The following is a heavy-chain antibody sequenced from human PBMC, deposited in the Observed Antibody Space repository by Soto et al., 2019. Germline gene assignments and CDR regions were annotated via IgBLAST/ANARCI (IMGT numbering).Heavy chain of an antibody. D-gene: IGHD5-18*01. V-gene: IGHV3-30-3*01. J-gene: IGHJ6*02. CDR2: ISYDGSNK. CDR1: GFTFSSYA. CDR3: SRGRGYSYGYDYYYYVMDF. Sequence: QVQLVESGGGVVQPGRSLRLSCAASGFTFSSYAMHWVRQAPGKGLEWVAVISYDGSNKYYADSVKGRFTISRDNSKNTLYLQMNSLRAEDTAVYYCSRGRGYSYGYDYYYYVMDFWGQGTTVTVSS.